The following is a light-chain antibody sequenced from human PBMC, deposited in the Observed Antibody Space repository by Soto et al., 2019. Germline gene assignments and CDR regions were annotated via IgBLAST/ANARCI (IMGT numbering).Light chain of an antibody. CDR3: GTWESSLSNGI. J-gene: IGLJ2*01. CDR2: DNK. Sequence: QPVLTQPPSVSAAPGQTVTISCSGSNSNIGNNDVSWYQQLPGTAPKLLIYDNKKRPSGIPARFSGSKSGTTASLRITGLQTGDEAEYYCGTWESSLSNGIFGGGTKLTVL. V-gene: IGLV1-51*01. CDR1: NSNIGNND.